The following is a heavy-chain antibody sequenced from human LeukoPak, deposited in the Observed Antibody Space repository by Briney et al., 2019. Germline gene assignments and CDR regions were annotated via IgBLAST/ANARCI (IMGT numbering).Heavy chain of an antibody. CDR2: IYYSGIT. J-gene: IGHJ4*02. Sequence: PSETLSLTCTVSGGSISSSCWSWIRQPPGKGLEWIGYIYYSGITNYNPSLKSRVTISLDTSKNQFSLKLNSVTAADTAVYYCARASGAFDYWGQGALVTVSS. V-gene: IGHV4-59*01. CDR1: GGSISSSC. CDR3: ARASGAFDY.